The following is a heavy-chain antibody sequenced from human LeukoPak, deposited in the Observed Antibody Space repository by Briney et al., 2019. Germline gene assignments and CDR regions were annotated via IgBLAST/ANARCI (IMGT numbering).Heavy chain of an antibody. CDR1: GYSISSGYC. V-gene: IGHV4-38-2*02. D-gene: IGHD3-3*01. CDR3: ARGRDFWSGYLNYYYYMDV. Sequence: PSETLSLTCTVSGYSISSGYCWGWIRQPPGKGLEWIGSIYHSGSTYYNPSLKSRVTISVDTSKNQFSLKLSSVTAADTAVYYCARGRDFWSGYLNYYYYMDVWGKGTTVTVSS. CDR2: IYHSGST. J-gene: IGHJ6*03.